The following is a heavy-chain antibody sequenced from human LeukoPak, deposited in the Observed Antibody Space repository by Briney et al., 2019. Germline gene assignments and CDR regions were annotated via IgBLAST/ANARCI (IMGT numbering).Heavy chain of an antibody. D-gene: IGHD3-3*01. J-gene: IGHJ6*02. CDR2: IIANGGST. Sequence: GGSLRLSCAASGFTFSSHAMGWVRQAPGKGLEWVSSIIANGGSTYYGDSVKGRFTTSRDNSKNTLYLQMSSLRAEDTAVYYCAKDGGGSLEWLPPMDVWGQGTMVTVS. V-gene: IGHV3-23*01. CDR3: AKDGGGSLEWLPPMDV. CDR1: GFTFSSHA.